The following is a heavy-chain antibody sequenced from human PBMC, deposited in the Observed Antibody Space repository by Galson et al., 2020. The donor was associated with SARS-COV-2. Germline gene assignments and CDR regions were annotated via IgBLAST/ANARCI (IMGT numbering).Heavy chain of an antibody. CDR1: GFTFSDYY. CDR3: ARDVPKAGQWLVRSDAFDI. J-gene: IGHJ3*02. V-gene: IGHV3-11*01. D-gene: IGHD6-19*01. Sequence: NSGGSLRLSCAASGFTFSDYYMSWIRQAPGKGLEWVLYISSSSSTIYYADSVKGRFTISRDNAKNSLYLQMNSLRAEDTAVYYCARDVPKAGQWLVRSDAFDIWGQGTMVTVPS. CDR2: ISSSSSTI.